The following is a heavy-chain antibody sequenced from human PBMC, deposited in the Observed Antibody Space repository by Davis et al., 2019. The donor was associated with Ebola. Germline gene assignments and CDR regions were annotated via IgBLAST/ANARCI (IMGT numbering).Heavy chain of an antibody. CDR1: GYTFTSYY. V-gene: IGHV1-46*01. J-gene: IGHJ6*02. D-gene: IGHD3-10*01. CDR2: INPSGGST. CDR3: ARVYENYGSGSYRPYYYYGMDV. Sequence: ASVKVSCKASGYTFTSYYMHWVRQAPGQGLEWMGIINPSGGSTSYAQKFQGRVTMTRDTSTSTVYMELSSLRSEDTAVYYCARVYENYGSGSYRPYYYYGMDVWGQGTTVTVSS.